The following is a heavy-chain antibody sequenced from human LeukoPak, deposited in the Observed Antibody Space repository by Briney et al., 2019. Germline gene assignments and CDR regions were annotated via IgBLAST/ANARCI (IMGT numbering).Heavy chain of an antibody. CDR1: GFTFSRYA. D-gene: IGHD6-6*01. Sequence: GGSLRLSCAASGFTFSRYAMHWVRQAPGKGLEYVSTISDNGGSTFYANSVKGRFTISRDNSKNTLYLQMGSLRPEDMAVYYCARALIAARPDSLFDYWGQGTLVTVSS. V-gene: IGHV3-64*01. CDR3: ARALIAARPDSLFDY. J-gene: IGHJ4*02. CDR2: ISDNGGST.